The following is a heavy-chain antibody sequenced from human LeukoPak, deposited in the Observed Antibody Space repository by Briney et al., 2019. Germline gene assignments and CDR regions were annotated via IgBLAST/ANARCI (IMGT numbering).Heavy chain of an antibody. CDR3: ARGQTTVTN. CDR1: GLTFSSYW. Sequence: PGGSLRLSCAASGLTFSSYWMSWVRQAPGKGLEWVANIKQDGSEKYYLDSVKGRFTISRDNAKNSLYLQMNSLRAEDTAVYYCARGQTTVTNWGQGTLVTVSS. D-gene: IGHD4-17*01. CDR2: IKQDGSEK. J-gene: IGHJ4*02. V-gene: IGHV3-7*03.